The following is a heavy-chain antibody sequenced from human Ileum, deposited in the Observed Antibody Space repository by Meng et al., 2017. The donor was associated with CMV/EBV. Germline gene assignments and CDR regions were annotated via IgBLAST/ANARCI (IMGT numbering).Heavy chain of an antibody. CDR3: ARTQDCSTTCCYTGFDP. Sequence: SISSGDYYWSWIRQPPGKGLEWIGFIKYSGRTYYNPSLTSRVTISLDTSENHFSLRLSSVTAADTAVYYCARTQDCSTTCCYTGFDPWGQGTLVTVSS. CDR2: IKYSGRT. CDR1: SISSGDYY. J-gene: IGHJ5*02. V-gene: IGHV4-30-4*08. D-gene: IGHD2-2*01.